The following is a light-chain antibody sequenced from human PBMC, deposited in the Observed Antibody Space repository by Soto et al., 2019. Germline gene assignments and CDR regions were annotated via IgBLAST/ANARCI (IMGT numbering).Light chain of an antibody. V-gene: IGLV2-14*01. J-gene: IGLJ1*01. Sequence: QSALTQPASVSGSPGQSITISCTGTSSDVGDYNSVSWYQQHPGKAPKLMIYDVSNRPSGVSNRFSGSKSGSTASLTISGLQAEDEADYYCSSYTSSTTRVFGTGTKLTV. CDR2: DVS. CDR3: SSYTSSTTRV. CDR1: SSDVGDYNS.